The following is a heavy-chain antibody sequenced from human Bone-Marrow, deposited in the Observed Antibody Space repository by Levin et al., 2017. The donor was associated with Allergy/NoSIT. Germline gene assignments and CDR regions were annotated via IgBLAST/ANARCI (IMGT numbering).Heavy chain of an antibody. V-gene: IGHV4-34*01. J-gene: IGHJ1*01. CDR1: GGSFSASY. Sequence: PSQTLSLTCAVYGGSFSASYWNWFRQPPGKGLEWIGEINHSETTNYNPSLKSRVTLSVDTSKNQFSLNLSSVTAADTAVYYCATYGDYGSYFQHWGHGTLVTVSS. CDR3: ATYGDYGSYFQH. CDR2: INHSETT. D-gene: IGHD4-17*01.